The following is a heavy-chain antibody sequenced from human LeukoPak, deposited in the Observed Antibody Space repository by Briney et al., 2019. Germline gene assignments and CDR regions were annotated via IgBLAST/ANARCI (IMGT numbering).Heavy chain of an antibody. J-gene: IGHJ4*02. V-gene: IGHV3-21*01. CDR1: GFTFSSYS. CDR2: ISSSSSYI. D-gene: IGHD2-2*01. Sequence: GGSLRLSCAASGFTFSSYSMNWVRQAPGKGLEWVSSISSSSSYIYYADSAKGRFTISRDNAKNSLYLQMNSLRAEDTAVYYCARASSSSWDYWGQGTLVTVSS. CDR3: ARASSSSWDY.